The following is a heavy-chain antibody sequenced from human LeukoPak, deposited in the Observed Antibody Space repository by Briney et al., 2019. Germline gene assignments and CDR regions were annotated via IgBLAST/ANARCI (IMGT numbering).Heavy chain of an antibody. CDR3: ARDSLAMIVVVKGFNWFDP. Sequence: SETLSLTCTVSGYSISSGYYWGWIRQPPGKGLEWIGSIYHSGSTYYNPSLKSRVTISVDTSKNQFSLKLSSVTAADTAAYYCARDSLAMIVVVKGFNWFDPWGQGTLVTVSS. CDR1: GYSISSGYY. CDR2: IYHSGST. V-gene: IGHV4-38-2*02. D-gene: IGHD3-22*01. J-gene: IGHJ5*02.